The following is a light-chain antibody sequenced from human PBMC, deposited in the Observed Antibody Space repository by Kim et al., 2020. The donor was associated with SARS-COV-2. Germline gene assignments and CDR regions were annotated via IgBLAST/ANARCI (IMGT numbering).Light chain of an antibody. Sequence: GNRSWSGSSPKIGKKYGNREQQVPGKGPKLLNYRKLQRPSGVPDRFSGFKSGTSASLAISGLRSEDEADYYCSSWDDTLGGHAVFGGGTQLTVL. CDR2: RKL. V-gene: IGLV1-47*01. CDR1: SPKIGKKY. J-gene: IGLJ2*01. CDR3: SSWDDTLGGHAV.